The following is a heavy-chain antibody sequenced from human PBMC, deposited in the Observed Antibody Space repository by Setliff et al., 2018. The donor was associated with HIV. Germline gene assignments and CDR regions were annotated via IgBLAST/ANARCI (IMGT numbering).Heavy chain of an antibody. CDR1: GGTFSSYA. CDR3: ARAPRDGNNYGYQPYYFDY. CDR2: ISPIFGTT. J-gene: IGHJ4*02. Sequence: SVKVSCKASGGTFSSYAISWVRQAPGQGLEWMGWISPIFGTTKYAQKFQGRVTITTDESTSTAYMELSSLRSEDTAVYYCARAPRDGNNYGYQPYYFDYWGQGTLVTVSS. D-gene: IGHD4-17*01. V-gene: IGHV1-69*05.